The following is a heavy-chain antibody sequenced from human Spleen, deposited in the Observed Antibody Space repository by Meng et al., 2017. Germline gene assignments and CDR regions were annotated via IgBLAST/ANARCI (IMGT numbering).Heavy chain of an antibody. Sequence: QVLLRESGPGLVKPSGTLSLTCAVSGGSISTSEWWSWVRQPPGKGLEWIGEIYHTGTTNYNPSLKSRVTISVDKSKKQFSLKVTSVTVADTAVYYCMRNYDLWGRGTLVTVSS. CDR3: MRNYDL. V-gene: IGHV4-4*02. J-gene: IGHJ2*01. D-gene: IGHD5-24*01. CDR2: IYHTGTT. CDR1: GGSISTSEW.